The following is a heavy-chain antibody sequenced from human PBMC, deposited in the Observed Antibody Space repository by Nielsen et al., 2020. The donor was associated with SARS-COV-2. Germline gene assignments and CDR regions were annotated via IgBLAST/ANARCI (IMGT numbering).Heavy chain of an antibody. CDR3: ANLGLGAAFDY. V-gene: IGHV3-48*03. Sequence: GGSLRLSCAASGFTFSSYEMNWVRQAPGKGLEWVSYISSSGSTIYYADSVKGRFTISRDNAKNSLYLQMNSLRAEDTAVYYCANLGLGAAFDYWGQGTLVTVSS. CDR2: ISSSGSTI. CDR1: GFTFSSYE. D-gene: IGHD1-26*01. J-gene: IGHJ4*02.